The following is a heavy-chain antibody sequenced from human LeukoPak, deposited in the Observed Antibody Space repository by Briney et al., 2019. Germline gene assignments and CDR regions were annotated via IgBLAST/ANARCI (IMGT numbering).Heavy chain of an antibody. V-gene: IGHV1-69*04. Sequence: SVTVSCKASGGTFSSYAISWVRQAPGQGLEWMGRIIPILGIANYAQKFQGRVTITADKSTSTAYMELSSLRSEDTAVYYCARADDYYYGMDVWGQGTTVTVSS. J-gene: IGHJ6*02. CDR1: GGTFSSYA. CDR3: ARADDYYYGMDV. CDR2: IIPILGIA.